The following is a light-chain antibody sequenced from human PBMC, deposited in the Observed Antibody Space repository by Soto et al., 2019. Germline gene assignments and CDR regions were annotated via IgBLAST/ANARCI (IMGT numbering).Light chain of an antibody. V-gene: IGLV2-11*01. CDR3: CSYAGSPRYV. CDR1: SSDVGGYNY. J-gene: IGLJ1*01. Sequence: QSALTQPRSVSGSPGQSVTISCTGTSSDVGGYNYVSWYQQHPGKAPTVMIYDVSERPSGVPDRFSGSKSGNTASLTISGGEAEDEADYCCCSYAGSPRYVFGTGTKLTVL. CDR2: DVS.